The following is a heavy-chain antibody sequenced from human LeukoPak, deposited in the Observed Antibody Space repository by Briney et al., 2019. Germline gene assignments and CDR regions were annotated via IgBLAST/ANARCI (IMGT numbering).Heavy chain of an antibody. Sequence: GASVKVSCKASGYTFTSYDINWVRQATGQGLEWMGWMNPNSGNTGYAQKFQGRVTMTRNTSISTAYMELSSLRSEDTVVYYCARGRRKIGGINWFDPWGQGTLVTVSS. J-gene: IGHJ5*02. CDR1: GYTFTSYD. CDR2: MNPNSGNT. V-gene: IGHV1-8*01. CDR3: ARGRRKIGGINWFDP.